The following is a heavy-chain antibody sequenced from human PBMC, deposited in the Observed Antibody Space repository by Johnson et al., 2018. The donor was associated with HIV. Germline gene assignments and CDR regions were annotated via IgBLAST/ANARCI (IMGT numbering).Heavy chain of an antibody. CDR3: ARRSTESDAFDV. J-gene: IGHJ3*01. CDR1: GSTLKEFD. V-gene: IGHV3-13*01. Sequence: VQLVESGGGLVQPGGSLRLSCAASGSTLKEFDTHWVRQPIGKGLEWVSEIDFDADTYYPDSVKGRFTASRDTDNYSFYLQINTLRAGDTGIYYCARRSTESDAFDVWGPGTVVIVSS. CDR2: IDFDADT. D-gene: IGHD2-2*01.